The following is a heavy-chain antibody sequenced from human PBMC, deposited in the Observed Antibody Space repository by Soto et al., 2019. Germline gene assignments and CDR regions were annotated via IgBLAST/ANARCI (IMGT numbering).Heavy chain of an antibody. V-gene: IGHV3-7*05. Sequence: EVQLVESGGGLVQPGGSLRLSCAASGFTFSSYWMSWVRQAPGKGLEWVANIKQDGSEKYYVDSVKGRFTISRDNAKNSLYLQMNSLRAEDTAVYYCARDESSSWFNYYYYYGMYVWGQGTTVTVSS. CDR1: GFTFSSYW. D-gene: IGHD6-13*01. CDR2: IKQDGSEK. J-gene: IGHJ6*02. CDR3: ARDESSSWFNYYYYYGMYV.